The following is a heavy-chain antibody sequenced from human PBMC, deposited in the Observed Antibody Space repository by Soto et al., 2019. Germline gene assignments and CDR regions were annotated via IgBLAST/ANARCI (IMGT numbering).Heavy chain of an antibody. CDR3: AKGRYDFWSPYYFDS. V-gene: IGHV3-9*01. J-gene: IGHJ4*02. CDR2: ITWNSRAL. D-gene: IGHD3-3*01. Sequence: GGSLRLSCVGTGLNFDDFAMHWVRQAPGKGLEWVSGITWNSRALAYADSVKGRFTISRDNARNSLYLQMDSLRDEDTALYYCAKGRYDFWSPYYFDSWGQGTLVTVSS. CDR1: GLNFDDFA.